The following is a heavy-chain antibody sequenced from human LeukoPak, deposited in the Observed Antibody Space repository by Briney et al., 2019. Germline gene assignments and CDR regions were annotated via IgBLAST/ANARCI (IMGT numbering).Heavy chain of an antibody. Sequence: GASVKVSCKASGYIFTSYGISWVRQAPGQGLEWMGWISTYNGDTNYAQKLQGRVTLTTDTSKSTAYMELGSLRSDDTAVYYCARAEYYFGSGSFCRYWGQGTLVTVSS. V-gene: IGHV1-18*01. J-gene: IGHJ4*02. CDR1: GYIFTSYG. D-gene: IGHD3-10*01. CDR3: ARAEYYFGSGSFCRY. CDR2: ISTYNGDT.